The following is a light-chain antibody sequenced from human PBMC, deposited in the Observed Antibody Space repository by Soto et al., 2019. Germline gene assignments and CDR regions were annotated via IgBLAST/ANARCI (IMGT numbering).Light chain of an antibody. Sequence: DIQMTQSPSTLSASVGDRVTITCRASQSISSWLAWYQQKPGKAPKLLIYDASSLESGVPSRFSGSGSGTEFTLTITSLQPDDVKTYYCQQYNSYPWTFGQGTKLDIK. CDR1: QSISSW. V-gene: IGKV1-5*01. CDR3: QQYNSYPWT. CDR2: DAS. J-gene: IGKJ1*01.